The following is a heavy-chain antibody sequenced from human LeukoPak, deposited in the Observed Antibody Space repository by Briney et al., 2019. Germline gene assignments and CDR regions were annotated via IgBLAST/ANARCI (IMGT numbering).Heavy chain of an antibody. CDR1: GFTFSSYN. CDR2: IWSDGSNK. Sequence: GGSLRLSCAASGFTFSSYNMHWVRQAPGKGLEWVAVIWSDGSNKYYADSVKGRFSISRDNSKNTLYLQMSSLRADDTAVYFCGREANYVVDFWDQGTLVTVSS. V-gene: IGHV3-33*01. CDR3: GREANYVVDF. D-gene: IGHD1-7*01. J-gene: IGHJ4*02.